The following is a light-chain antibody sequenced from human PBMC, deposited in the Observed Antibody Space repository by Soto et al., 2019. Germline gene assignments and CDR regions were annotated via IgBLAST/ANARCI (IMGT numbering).Light chain of an antibody. J-gene: IGKJ3*01. CDR3: QQYDNWPFT. CDR2: GSS. CDR1: QSVSSN. V-gene: IGKV3-15*01. Sequence: EIVMTQSPATLSVSPGERATLACRATQSVSSNLAWYPQKPGQAPRLLIYGSSTRATGFPARFSGSGSGTESTLTLSSLLSEDFAVYYFQQYDNWPFTFGPGTKVDIK.